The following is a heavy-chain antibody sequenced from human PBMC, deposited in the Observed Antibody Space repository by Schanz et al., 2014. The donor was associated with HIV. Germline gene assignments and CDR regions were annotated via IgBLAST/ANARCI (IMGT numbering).Heavy chain of an antibody. V-gene: IGHV3-9*01. J-gene: IGHJ4*02. D-gene: IGHD3-10*01. Sequence: EVQLGESGGGLVQPGRSLRLSCAASGFTFDDYAMHWVRLIPGKGLEWVSGISWNSGSLGYADSVKGRFTISRDNAKNSLFLQMNSLRAEDTAVYYCAREWSGEFVFDYWGQGTLVTVSS. CDR3: AREWSGEFVFDY. CDR2: ISWNSGSL. CDR1: GFTFDDYA.